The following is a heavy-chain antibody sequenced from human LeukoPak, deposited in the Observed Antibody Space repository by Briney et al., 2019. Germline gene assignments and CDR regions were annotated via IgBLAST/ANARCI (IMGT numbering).Heavy chain of an antibody. J-gene: IGHJ3*02. V-gene: IGHV3-23*01. CDR1: GFIVNNKY. CDR2: ISGSGGST. Sequence: GGSLRLSCAASGFIVNNKYMTWVRQAPGKGLEWVSAISGSGGSTYYADSVKGRFTISRDNSKNTLYLQMNSLRAEDTAVYYCARELRSVGAFDIWGQGTMVTVSS. CDR3: ARELRSVGAFDI.